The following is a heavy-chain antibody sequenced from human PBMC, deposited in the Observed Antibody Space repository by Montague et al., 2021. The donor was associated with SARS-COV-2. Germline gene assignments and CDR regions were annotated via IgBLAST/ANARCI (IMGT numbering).Heavy chain of an antibody. D-gene: IGHD3-16*02. Sequence: SDPLSLTCGVYGGSFSGYFWTWIRQPPGKGLEWIGEINDGGSVTYNPSLKSRLTMSVDTSKKQFSLNLTSVAAADMAVYYCARTSKMDDYVWGSYRFTAFDTWGQGTMVTVSS. CDR3: ARTSKMDDYVWGSYRFTAFDT. CDR2: INDGGSV. V-gene: IGHV4-34*01. J-gene: IGHJ3*02. CDR1: GGSFSGYF.